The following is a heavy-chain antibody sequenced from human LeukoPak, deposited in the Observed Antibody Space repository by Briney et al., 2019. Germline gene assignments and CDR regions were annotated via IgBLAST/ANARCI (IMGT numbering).Heavy chain of an antibody. Sequence: SETLSLTCTVSGGSISSYYWSWIRQPPGKGLEWIGYIYYSGSTNYNPSLKSRVTISVDTSKNQFSLKLSSVTAADTAVYYCARNRYYGSGSYAIYGPYYGMDVWGQGTTVNVSS. D-gene: IGHD3-10*01. CDR1: GGSISSYY. CDR3: ARNRYYGSGSYAIYGPYYGMDV. V-gene: IGHV4-59*12. J-gene: IGHJ6*02. CDR2: IYYSGST.